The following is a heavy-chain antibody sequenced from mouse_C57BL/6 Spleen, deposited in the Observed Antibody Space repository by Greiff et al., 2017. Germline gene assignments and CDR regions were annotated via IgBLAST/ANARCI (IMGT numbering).Heavy chain of an antibody. CDR1: GYTFTSYW. Sequence: QVQLQQSGAELVKPGASVKLSCKASGYTFTSYWMHWVKQRPGQGLEWIGMIYPNSGSTNYNEKFKSKATLTVDKSSSTAYMQLSSLTSEDSAVYYCAREDGYDGTYWGQGTTLTVSS. CDR3: AREDGYDGTY. J-gene: IGHJ2*01. V-gene: IGHV1-64*01. CDR2: IYPNSGST. D-gene: IGHD2-2*01.